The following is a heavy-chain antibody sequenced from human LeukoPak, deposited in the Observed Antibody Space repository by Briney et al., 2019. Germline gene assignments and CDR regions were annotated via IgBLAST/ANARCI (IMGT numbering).Heavy chain of an antibody. V-gene: IGHV3-74*01. CDR3: ARDESQEMVTIRGFDY. Sequence: GGSLRLSCAASGFTFSSYWMHWVRQAPGKGLVWVSCINRDGTTIRYVDSVKGRFTISRDNAKSTLYPQINSLRPEDTAVYYCARDESQEMVTIRGFDYWGQGTLVTVSS. J-gene: IGHJ4*02. CDR2: INRDGTTI. CDR1: GFTFSSYW. D-gene: IGHD5-24*01.